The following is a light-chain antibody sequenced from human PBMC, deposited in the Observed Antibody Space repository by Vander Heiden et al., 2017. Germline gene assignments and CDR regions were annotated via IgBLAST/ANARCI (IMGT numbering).Light chain of an antibody. CDR1: SSNTGGGDD. V-gene: IGLV1-40*01. J-gene: IGLJ3*02. CDR2: GNR. CDR3: QSYDSSRSGLGV. Sequence: SVLTQPPSVSAAPGQRVPLSCTWRSSNTGGGDDVHWYQQRPGTAPKLLIYGNRNRPSGVPDRGSGSNSGTSASLAITGIQAEEEADYYCQSYDSSRSGLGVFGGGTKLTVL.